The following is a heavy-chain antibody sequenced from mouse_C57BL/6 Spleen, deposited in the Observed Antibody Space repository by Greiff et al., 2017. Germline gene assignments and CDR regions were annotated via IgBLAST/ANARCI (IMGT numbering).Heavy chain of an antibody. D-gene: IGHD4-1*01. CDR3: ARGLTGAFDG. V-gene: IGHV2-3*01. J-gene: IGHJ2*01. CDR1: GFSLTSYG. Sequence: VKLQQSGPGLVAPSQSLTITCTASGFSLTSYGVSWVRQPPGKGLEWLGVICGDGSTNDHSALISRLSISKDNSKSKVYLKLNSLQTADTATYSCARGLTGAFDGWGQGTTLTVST. CDR2: ICGDGST.